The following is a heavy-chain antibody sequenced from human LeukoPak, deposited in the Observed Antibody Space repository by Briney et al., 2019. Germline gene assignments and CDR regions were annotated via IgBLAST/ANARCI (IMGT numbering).Heavy chain of an antibody. Sequence: SETLSLTCAVYGGSFSGYYWSWIRRPPGKGLEWIGEINHSGSTNYNPSLKSRVTISVDTSKNQFSLKLSSVTAADTAVYYCARGRGKYPIDYWGQGTLVTVSS. CDR1: GGSFSGYY. CDR3: ARGRGKYPIDY. D-gene: IGHD2/OR15-2a*01. J-gene: IGHJ4*02. CDR2: INHSGST. V-gene: IGHV4-34*01.